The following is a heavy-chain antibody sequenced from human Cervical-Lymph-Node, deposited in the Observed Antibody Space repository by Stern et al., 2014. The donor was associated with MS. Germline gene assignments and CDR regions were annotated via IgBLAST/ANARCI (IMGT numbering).Heavy chain of an antibody. CDR3: ARDREWELHYFDY. CDR1: GYTFTTYG. CDR2: FSGYNGKT. J-gene: IGHJ4*02. V-gene: IGHV1-18*01. D-gene: IGHD1-26*01. Sequence: VQLVESGTEVKKPGASVKVSCKASGYTFTTYGINWVRRAPGQGLEWMGWFSGYNGKTNYAQKLQGSVTMSTDTSASTAYMELRSLRSDDTAVYYCARDREWELHYFDYWGQGTVVTVSS.